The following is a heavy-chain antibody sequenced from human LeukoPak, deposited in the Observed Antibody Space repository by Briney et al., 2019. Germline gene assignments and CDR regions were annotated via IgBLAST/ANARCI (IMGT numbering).Heavy chain of an antibody. CDR3: ARDTLVVIPGYAFDI. CDR2: IYYSGST. CDR1: GGSISSGDYY. Sequence: PSETLSLTCIVSGGSISSGDYYWSWIRQPPGKGLEWIGYIYYSGSTYYNPSLKSRVTISVDASKNQFSLKLSSVTAADTAVYYCARDTLVVIPGYAFDIWGQGTMVTVSS. J-gene: IGHJ3*02. V-gene: IGHV4-30-4*01. D-gene: IGHD3-22*01.